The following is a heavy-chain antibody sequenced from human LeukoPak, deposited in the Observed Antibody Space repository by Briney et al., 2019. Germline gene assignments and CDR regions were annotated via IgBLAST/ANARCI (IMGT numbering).Heavy chain of an antibody. J-gene: IGHJ4*02. CDR2: ISSSGSTI. CDR1: GFTFSSYE. D-gene: IGHD1-20*01. CDR3: ARDRAITGSDY. Sequence: GGSLRLSCAASGFTFSSYEMNWVRQAPGQGLEWVSYISSSGSTIYYADSVKGRFTISRDNAKNSLYLQMNSLRAEDTAVYYCARDRAITGSDYWGQGTPVTVSS. V-gene: IGHV3-48*03.